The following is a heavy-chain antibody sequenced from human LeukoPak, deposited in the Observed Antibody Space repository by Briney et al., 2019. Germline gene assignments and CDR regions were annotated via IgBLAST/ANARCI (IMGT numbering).Heavy chain of an antibody. J-gene: IGHJ3*02. Sequence: GGSLRLSCAASRFTFSSYAMNWVRQAPGKGREWLSSISRSSDYIYYADSLKGRFTISRDNARNSLYLQMSSLRAEDTALYYCAREIYSNSDHDDAFDIWGQGTMVTVSS. CDR1: RFTFSSYA. CDR2: ISRSSDYI. CDR3: AREIYSNSDHDDAFDI. D-gene: IGHD5-12*01. V-gene: IGHV3-21*01.